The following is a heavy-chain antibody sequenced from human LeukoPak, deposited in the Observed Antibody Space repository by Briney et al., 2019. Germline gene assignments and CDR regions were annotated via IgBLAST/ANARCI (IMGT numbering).Heavy chain of an antibody. D-gene: IGHD2-8*01. V-gene: IGHV4-59*01. CDR1: GGSINSYY. CDR3: TSGGMVSGDY. J-gene: IGHJ4*01. CDR2: IYYSGST. Sequence: SETLSLTCTVSGGSINSYYWSWLRQPPGKGLEWIGYIYYSGSTNYNPSLKSRVTISRDTSKNQFSLKLRSVTAADTAVYYCTSGGMVSGDYWGRGTLVTVSS.